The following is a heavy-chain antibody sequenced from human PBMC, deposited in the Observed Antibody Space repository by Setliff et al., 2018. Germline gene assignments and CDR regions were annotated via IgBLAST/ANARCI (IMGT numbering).Heavy chain of an antibody. CDR2: LFDGGSA. V-gene: IGHV4-38-2*02. CDR3: ARDPHYDPTYSLPGHAFDF. D-gene: IGHD3-22*01. J-gene: IGHJ3*01. Sequence: SETLSLTCAVSGYSISNGFYWGWIRQSPVKGLEWIGNLFDGGSAYYSPSLKSRASISLDASKNQFALKLTSATAADTAVYYCARDPHYDPTYSLPGHAFDFWGQGIMVTVSS. CDR1: GYSISNGFY.